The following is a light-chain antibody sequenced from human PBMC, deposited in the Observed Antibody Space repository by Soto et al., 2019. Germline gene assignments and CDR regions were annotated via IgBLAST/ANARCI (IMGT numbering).Light chain of an antibody. CDR1: QSVDSTF. V-gene: IGKV3-20*01. J-gene: IGKJ1*01. Sequence: EIVLTQSPGSLSLSPGERATLSCRASQSVDSTFFAWYQKKPGQAPRLLIDGVSKRATGIPDRFSGSGSGTDFTLTISRLEPEDFAVYYCQQYMSSVTFGQGTRVEIK. CDR3: QQYMSSVT. CDR2: GVS.